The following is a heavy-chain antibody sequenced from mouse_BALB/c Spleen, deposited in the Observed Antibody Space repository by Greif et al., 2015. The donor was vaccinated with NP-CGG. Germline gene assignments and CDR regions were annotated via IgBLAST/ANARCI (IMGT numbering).Heavy chain of an antibody. D-gene: IGHD2-14*01. Sequence: VQLQQSGAELVRPGTSVKVSCKASGYAFTNYLIEWVKQRPGQGLEWIGVINPGSGGTNYNEKFKGKATLTADKSSSTAYMQLSSLTSDDSAVYFCARQDRILYAMDYWGQGTSVTVSS. J-gene: IGHJ4*01. V-gene: IGHV1-54*01. CDR2: INPGSGGT. CDR3: ARQDRILYAMDY. CDR1: GYAFTNYL.